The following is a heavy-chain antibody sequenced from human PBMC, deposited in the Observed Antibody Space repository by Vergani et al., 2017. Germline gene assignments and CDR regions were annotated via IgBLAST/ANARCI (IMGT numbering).Heavy chain of an antibody. V-gene: IGHV1-46*01. CDR1: GYTFTSYY. CDR3: ARSNYDSQAKDY. CDR2: INPNGGTT. Sequence: QVQLVQSGAEVKKPGASVKVSCKASGYTFTSYYMHWVRQAPGQGLEWMGIINPNGGTTSYAQKFQGRVTMTRDTSTGTVYMELSSLRSEDTAVYFCARSNYDSQAKDYWGQGTLVTVSS. D-gene: IGHD3-22*01. J-gene: IGHJ4*02.